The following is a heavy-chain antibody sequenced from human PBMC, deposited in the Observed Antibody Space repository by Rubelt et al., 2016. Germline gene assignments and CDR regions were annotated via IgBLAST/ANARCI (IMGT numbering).Heavy chain of an antibody. V-gene: IGHV4-39*01. J-gene: IGHJ3*02. D-gene: IGHD3-22*01. CDR2: IYYSGST. CDR1: GGSISSSSYY. Sequence: QLQLQESGPGLVKSSETLSLTCTVSGGSISSSSYYWGWIRQPPGKGLEWIGSIYYSGSTYYNPSLKSRFTISVDTSKNQFSLKLSSVTAADTAVYYCARQPSMIVVVTYAFDIWGQGTMVTVSS. CDR3: ARQPSMIVVVTYAFDI.